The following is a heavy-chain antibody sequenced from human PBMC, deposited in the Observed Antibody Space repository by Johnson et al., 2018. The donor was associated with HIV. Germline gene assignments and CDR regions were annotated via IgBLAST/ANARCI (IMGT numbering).Heavy chain of an antibody. D-gene: IGHD6-19*01. CDR1: GFTFSNAW. V-gene: IGHV3-30-3*01. J-gene: IGHJ3*02. CDR3: ARDGYSSGWYGNDAFDI. Sequence: QVQLVESGGGLVKPGGSLRLSCAASGFTFSNAWMSWVRQAPGKGLEWVAVISYDGSNKYYADSVKGRFTISRDNAKNSLYLQMNSLRAEDTAVYYCARDGYSSGWYGNDAFDIWGQGTMVTVSS. CDR2: ISYDGSNK.